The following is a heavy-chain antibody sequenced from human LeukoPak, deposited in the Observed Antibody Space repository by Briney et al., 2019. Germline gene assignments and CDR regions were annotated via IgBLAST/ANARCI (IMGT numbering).Heavy chain of an antibody. Sequence: GASAKVSCKASGGTFSSYAISWVRQAPGQGLEWMGRIIPILGIANYAQKFQGRVTITADKSTSTAYMELSSLRSEDTAVYYCARKQKIVVDWGQGTLVTVSS. CDR1: GGTFSSYA. V-gene: IGHV1-69*04. CDR2: IIPILGIA. J-gene: IGHJ4*02. CDR3: ARKQKIVVD. D-gene: IGHD2/OR15-2a*01.